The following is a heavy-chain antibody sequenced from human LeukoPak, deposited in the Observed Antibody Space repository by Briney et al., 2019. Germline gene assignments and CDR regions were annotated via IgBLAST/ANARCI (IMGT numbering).Heavy chain of an antibody. CDR1: GYTFTSYD. D-gene: IGHD1-26*01. Sequence: ASVKVSCKASGYTFTSYDINWVRQATGQGLEWMGWMNTNSGNTGYAQKFQGRVTMTRNTSISTAYLELSSLRSEDTAVYYCAREEVGSGSYGSRFDYWGQGTLVTVSS. CDR3: AREEVGSGSYGSRFDY. J-gene: IGHJ4*02. V-gene: IGHV1-8*01. CDR2: MNTNSGNT.